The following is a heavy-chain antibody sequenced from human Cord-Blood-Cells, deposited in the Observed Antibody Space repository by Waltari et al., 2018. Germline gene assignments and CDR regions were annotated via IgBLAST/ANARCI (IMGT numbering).Heavy chain of an antibody. CDR1: CCSISSGGYY. D-gene: IGHD6-13*01. J-gene: IGHJ6*03. V-gene: IGHV4-31*03. CDR3: ARDRIAAAGRYYYYYMDV. Sequence: QVQLQESGPGLVKPSQTLSLTCTVSCCSISSGGYYWSWIRQHPGKGLEWIGYIYYSGSTYYNPTRKSRVSISVDTSKNQFSLKLSSVTAAETAVYYCARDRIAAAGRYYYYYMDVWGKGTTVTVSS. CDR2: IYYSGST.